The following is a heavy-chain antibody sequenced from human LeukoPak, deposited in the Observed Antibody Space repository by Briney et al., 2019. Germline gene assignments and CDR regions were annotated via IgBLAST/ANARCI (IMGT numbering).Heavy chain of an antibody. CDR1: GFTFSSYA. V-gene: IGHV3-23*01. J-gene: IGHJ4*02. D-gene: IGHD2-15*01. CDR2: ITGGGDST. CDR3: ARGPTGGGY. Sequence: PGGSLRLSCAASGFTFSSYAVSWVRQAPGKGLEWVSAITGGGDSTYYADSVKGRFTVSRDNSKSTLYLQMNSLRVEDTAVYYCARGPTGGGYWGQGTLVTVSS.